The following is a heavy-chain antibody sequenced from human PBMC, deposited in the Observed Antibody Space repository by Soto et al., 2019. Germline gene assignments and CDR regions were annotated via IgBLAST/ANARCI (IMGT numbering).Heavy chain of an antibody. J-gene: IGHJ4*02. CDR1: GFDVSSNF. V-gene: IGHV3-53*01. D-gene: IGHD3-16*01. Sequence: EVQLVESGGGLIQPGGSLRLSCAASGFDVSSNFISWVRQAPGKGLEWVSSTFSPGTTYYADSVKGRFTISGDNSENILYVQMNSLRVEDTAVYYCARDWALGDWGQGTLVTVSA. CDR3: ARDWALGD. CDR2: TFSPGTT.